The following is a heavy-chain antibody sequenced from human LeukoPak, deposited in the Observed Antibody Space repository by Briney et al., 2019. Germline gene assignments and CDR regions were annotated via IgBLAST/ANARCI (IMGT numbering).Heavy chain of an antibody. D-gene: IGHD5-18*01. J-gene: IGHJ6*03. CDR2: INPNSGGT. V-gene: IGHV1-2*02. CDR1: GYTFTGYY. CDR3: ARGGFGVAMVTGYYYYYMDV. Sequence: GASVKVSCKASGYTFTGYYMHWVRQAPGQGLEWMGWINPNSGGTNYAQKFQGRVTMTRDTSISTAYMELSRLRSDDTAVYYCARGGFGVAMVTGYYYYYMDVWGKGTTVTISS.